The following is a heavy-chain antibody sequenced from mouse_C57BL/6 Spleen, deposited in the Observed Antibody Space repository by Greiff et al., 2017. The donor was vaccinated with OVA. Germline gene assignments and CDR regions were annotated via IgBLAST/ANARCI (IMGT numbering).Heavy chain of an antibody. CDR3: ARDDYGSDY. V-gene: IGHV5-4*01. Sequence: EVKLVESGGGLVKPGGSLKLSCAASGFTFSSYAMSWVRQTPEKRLEWVATISDGGSYTYYPDNVKGRFTISRDNAKNNLYLQMSHLKSEDTAMYYCARDDYGSDYWGQGTTLTVSS. CDR2: ISDGGSYT. CDR1: GFTFSSYA. J-gene: IGHJ2*01. D-gene: IGHD1-1*01.